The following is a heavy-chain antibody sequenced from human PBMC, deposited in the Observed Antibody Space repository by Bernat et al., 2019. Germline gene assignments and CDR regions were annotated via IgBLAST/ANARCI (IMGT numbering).Heavy chain of an antibody. V-gene: IGHV3-15*01. CDR3: TTGLKAAEHFDDAFDI. J-gene: IGHJ3*02. D-gene: IGHD2-15*01. Sequence: EVHLVESGGGLVKPGGSLRLSCVAPGFTFNNAWMTWVRQVPGKGLEWVGSIMSKTAGGTTHYAVPVKDRFTISRDDSRDTVYLEMNSLKTEDTSVYFCTTGLKAAEHFDDAFDIWGQGTMVSVSS. CDR2: IMSKTAGGTT. CDR1: GFTFNNAW.